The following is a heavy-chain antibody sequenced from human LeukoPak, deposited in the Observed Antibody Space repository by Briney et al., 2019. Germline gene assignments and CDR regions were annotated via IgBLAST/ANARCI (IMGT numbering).Heavy chain of an antibody. CDR2: ISTYRGNT. CDR1: GYTFTNYG. Sequence: ASIKVSCEASGYTFTNYGFSWVRQGPEQGLEWMGRISTYRGNTNYAQLLPGRVTMTSDTSTSTVYMELRSLRSDDTAVYYCARGYCRSTSCHEPPLYGMDVWGQGTTVTVS. D-gene: IGHD2-2*01. CDR3: ARGYCRSTSCHEPPLYGMDV. J-gene: IGHJ6*02. V-gene: IGHV1-18*04.